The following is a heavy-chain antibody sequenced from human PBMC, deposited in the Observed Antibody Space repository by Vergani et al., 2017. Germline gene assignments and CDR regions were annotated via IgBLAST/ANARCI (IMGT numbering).Heavy chain of an antibody. CDR1: GASVNSCY. Sequence: QVKLQESGPGLVKPSETLSLTCTVSGASVNSCYWSWIRQPPGKGLEWMGYVSFRGDTLYDPSVKGRMTISLNTSSNQFSLYLTSVTAADTAVYYCARCFRDEGXIYGGTVENWFDPWGQGTLVTVSS. CDR2: VSFRGDT. J-gene: IGHJ5*02. V-gene: IGHV4-59*02. CDR3: ARCFRDEGXIYGGTVENWFDP. D-gene: IGHD3-10*01.